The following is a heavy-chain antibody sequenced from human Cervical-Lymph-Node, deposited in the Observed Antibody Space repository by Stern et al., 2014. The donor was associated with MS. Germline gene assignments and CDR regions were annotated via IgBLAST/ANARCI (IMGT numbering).Heavy chain of an antibody. CDR3: ARTLVVPAAMTYYYYGMDV. V-gene: IGHV5-51*01. D-gene: IGHD2-2*01. J-gene: IGHJ6*02. CDR2: IYPGDSAT. CDR1: GYSFTSYW. Sequence: VQLVQSGAEVKKPGESLKISCKGSGYSFTSYWIGWVRQMPGKGLEGMGIIYPGDSATRYSPSFQGQVTISADKSISTAYLQWSSLKASDTAMYYCARTLVVPAAMTYYYYGMDVWGQGTTVTVSS.